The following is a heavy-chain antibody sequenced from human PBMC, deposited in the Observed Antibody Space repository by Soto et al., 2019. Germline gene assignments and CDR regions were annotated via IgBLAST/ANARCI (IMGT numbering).Heavy chain of an antibody. CDR3: ARERQGYYDSGFDY. D-gene: IGHD3-22*01. V-gene: IGHV4-30-2*01. CDR1: GGSISSGGYS. CDR2: IYHSGST. Sequence: PSETLSLTCAVSGGSISSGGYSWSWIRQPPGKGLEWIGYIYHSGSTYYNPSLKSRVTISVDRSKNQFSLKLSSVTAADTAVYYCARERQGYYDSGFDYWGQGTLVTAPQ. J-gene: IGHJ4*02.